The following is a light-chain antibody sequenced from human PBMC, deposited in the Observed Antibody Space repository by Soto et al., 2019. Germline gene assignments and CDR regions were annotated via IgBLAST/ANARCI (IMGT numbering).Light chain of an antibody. V-gene: IGLV2-11*01. CDR1: SSDVGGYNY. CDR2: DVS. J-gene: IGLJ1*01. CDR3: CSYAGSYTYV. Sequence: QSALTQPRSVCGSPGQSVTISCTGTSSDVGGYNYVSWYQQHPGKAPKLMIYDVSKRPSGVPDRFSGSKYGNTASLTISGLQAEDEADYYCCSYAGSYTYVFGTGTKLTVL.